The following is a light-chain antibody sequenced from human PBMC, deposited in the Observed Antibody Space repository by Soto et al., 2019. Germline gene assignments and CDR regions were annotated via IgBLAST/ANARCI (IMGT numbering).Light chain of an antibody. J-gene: IGLJ1*01. CDR3: QSYDTSLSGFYV. V-gene: IGLV1-40*01. CDR2: DNN. Sequence: QLALTQPPSVSGAPGQRVSISCTGSSSNIGAGYNVHWYQQLPGTAPKLLIYDNNNRPSGVPDRFSGSKSGTSASLAITGLQAEDEADYYCQSYDTSLSGFYVFGTGTKLTVL. CDR1: SSNIGAGYN.